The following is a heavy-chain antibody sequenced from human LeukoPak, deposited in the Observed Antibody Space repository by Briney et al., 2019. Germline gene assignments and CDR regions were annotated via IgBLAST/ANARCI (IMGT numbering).Heavy chain of an antibody. J-gene: IGHJ4*02. V-gene: IGHV5-10-1*01. CDR2: IDPSDSYT. Sequence: GESLRISCKGSGYSFTSYWISWVRQMPGKGLEWMGRIDPSDSYTNYSPSFEGHVTISTDKSISTAYLQWSSLKASDIATYYCARHYGAAGDFDYWGQGTLVTVSS. CDR3: ARHYGAAGDFDY. CDR1: GYSFTSYW. D-gene: IGHD6-13*01.